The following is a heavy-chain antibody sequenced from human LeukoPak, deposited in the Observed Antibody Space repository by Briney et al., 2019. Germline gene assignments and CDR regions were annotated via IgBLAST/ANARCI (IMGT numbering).Heavy chain of an antibody. J-gene: IGHJ4*02. Sequence: PSETLSLTCTVSGYSISSGYYWGWIRQPPGKGLEWIGRTYHSGSTYYNPSLKSRVTISVDTSKNQFSLKLSSVTAADTAVYYCARGFTMIVVVIGPFDYWGQGTLVTVSS. CDR3: ARGFTMIVVVIGPFDY. D-gene: IGHD3-22*01. CDR1: GYSISSGYY. CDR2: TYHSGST. V-gene: IGHV4-38-2*02.